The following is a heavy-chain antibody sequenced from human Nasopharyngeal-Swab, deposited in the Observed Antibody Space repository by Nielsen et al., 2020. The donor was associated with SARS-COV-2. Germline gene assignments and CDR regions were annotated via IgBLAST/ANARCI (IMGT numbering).Heavy chain of an antibody. D-gene: IGHD3-22*01. CDR1: GYTFTSYA. CDR2: INAGNGNT. J-gene: IGHJ3*02. V-gene: IGHV1-3*01. Sequence: ASVKVSCKDSGYTFTSYAMHWVRQAPGQRLEWMGWINAGNGNTKYSQKFQGRVTITRDTSASTAYMELSSLRSEDTAVYYCARVRYYYDSSGYYHPRSESGFTDAFDIWGQGTMVTVSS. CDR3: ARVRYYYDSSGYYHPRSESGFTDAFDI.